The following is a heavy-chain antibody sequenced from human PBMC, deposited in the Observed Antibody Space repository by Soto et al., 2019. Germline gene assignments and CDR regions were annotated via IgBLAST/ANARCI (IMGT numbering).Heavy chain of an antibody. CDR3: ARDSSGYFPFDY. CDR1: GGTFSSYA. CDR2: ISAYNGNT. Sequence: ASVKVSCKASGGTFSSYAISWVRQAPGQGLEWMGWISAYNGNTNYAQKLQGRVTMTTDTSTSTAYMELRSLRSDDTAVYYCARDSSGYFPFDYWGQGTLVTVSS. D-gene: IGHD3-22*01. V-gene: IGHV1-18*01. J-gene: IGHJ4*02.